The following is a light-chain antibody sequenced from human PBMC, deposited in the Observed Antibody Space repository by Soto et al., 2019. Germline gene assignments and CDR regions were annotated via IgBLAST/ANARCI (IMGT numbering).Light chain of an antibody. Sequence: QSVLTQPPSVSGAPGQRVTISCTGSSSNIGAGYDVHWYQQLPVTAPKLLIYGNSNRPSGVPDRFSGSKSGTSASLAITGLQAEDEADYYCQSYDSSLSGCVFGGGTKVTVL. J-gene: IGLJ3*02. V-gene: IGLV1-40*01. CDR2: GNS. CDR3: QSYDSSLSGCV. CDR1: SSNIGAGYD.